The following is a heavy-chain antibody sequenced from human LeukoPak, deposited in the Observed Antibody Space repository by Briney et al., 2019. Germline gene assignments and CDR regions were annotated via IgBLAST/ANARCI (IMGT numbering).Heavy chain of an antibody. CDR2: IYHTGDT. Sequence: SETLSLTCSVSGYSITNGYYWGWLRQPPGKGLEWIGSIYHTGDTFDNPSLKSRVTISVDTSKNQFSLRLSSVTAADTAVYYCARDRDYYGSGSYGPDYWGQGTLVTVSS. CDR1: GYSITNGYY. V-gene: IGHV4-38-2*02. D-gene: IGHD3-10*01. CDR3: ARDRDYYGSGSYGPDY. J-gene: IGHJ4*02.